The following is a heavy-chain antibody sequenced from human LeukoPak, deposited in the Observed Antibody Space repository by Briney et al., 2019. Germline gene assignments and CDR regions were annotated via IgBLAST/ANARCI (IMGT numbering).Heavy chain of an antibody. CDR3: ARRLGLRWDLQAFDI. V-gene: IGHV1-18*01. CDR1: GYTFTSYG. CDR2: ISAYNGNT. D-gene: IGHD4-23*01. Sequence: GASVKVSCKASGYTFTSYGISWVRQAPGQGLEWMGWISAYNGNTNYAQKFQGRVTITRNTSISTAYMEVSSLRSEDTAVYYCARRLGLRWDLQAFDIWGQGTMVTVSS. J-gene: IGHJ3*02.